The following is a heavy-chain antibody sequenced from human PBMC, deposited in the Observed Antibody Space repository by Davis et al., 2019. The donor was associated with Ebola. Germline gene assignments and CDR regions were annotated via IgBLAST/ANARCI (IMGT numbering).Heavy chain of an antibody. CDR3: AREEDQGIFGSYFDY. Sequence: GESLKISCAASGFTFSSYSMNWVRQAPGKGLEWVSYISSSGSTIYYADSVKGRFTISSDNAKNSLYLQMNSLRAEDTAVYYCAREEDQGIFGSYFDYWGQGTLVTVSS. D-gene: IGHD2/OR15-2a*01. J-gene: IGHJ4*02. CDR1: GFTFSSYS. CDR2: ISSSGSTI. V-gene: IGHV3-48*04.